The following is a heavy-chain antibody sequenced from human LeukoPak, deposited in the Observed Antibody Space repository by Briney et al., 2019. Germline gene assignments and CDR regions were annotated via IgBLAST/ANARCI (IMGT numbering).Heavy chain of an antibody. CDR1: GFIFTGYF. D-gene: IGHD6-6*01. CDR3: ARPYRSASDAFDI. CDR2: INHSGST. J-gene: IGHJ3*02. Sequence: PGGSLRLSCAASGFIFTGYFMSWIRQPPGKGLEWIGEINHSGSTNYNPSLKSRVTISVDTSKNQFSLKLSSVTAADTAVYYCARPYRSASDAFDIWGQGTMVTVSS. V-gene: IGHV4-34*01.